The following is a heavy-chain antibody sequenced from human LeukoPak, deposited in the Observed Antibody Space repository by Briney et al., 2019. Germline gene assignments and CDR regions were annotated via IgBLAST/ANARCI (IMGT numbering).Heavy chain of an antibody. CDR2: ISWNSGSI. Sequence: PGRSLRLSCAASGFTFDDYAMHWVRPAPGEGLEWVSGISWNSGSIGYADSVKGRFTISRDNAKNSLYLQMHSLRAEDTALYYCAKDSLGDYSNGNFDYWGQGTLVTVSS. CDR3: AKDSLGDYSNGNFDY. CDR1: GFTFDDYA. V-gene: IGHV3-9*01. D-gene: IGHD4-17*01. J-gene: IGHJ4*02.